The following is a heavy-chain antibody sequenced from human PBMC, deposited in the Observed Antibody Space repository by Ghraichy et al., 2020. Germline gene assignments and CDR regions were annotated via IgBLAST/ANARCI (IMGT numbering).Heavy chain of an antibody. Sequence: ASVKVSCKASGYTFTSYYMHWVRQAPGQGLEWMGIINPSGGSTSYAQKFQGRVTMTRDTSTSTVYMELSSLRSEDTAMYYCAREIFPQYYYDSSGYYYGAFDIWGQGTMVTVSS. CDR1: GYTFTSYY. D-gene: IGHD3-22*01. CDR2: INPSGGST. V-gene: IGHV1-46*03. CDR3: AREIFPQYYYDSSGYYYGAFDI. J-gene: IGHJ3*02.